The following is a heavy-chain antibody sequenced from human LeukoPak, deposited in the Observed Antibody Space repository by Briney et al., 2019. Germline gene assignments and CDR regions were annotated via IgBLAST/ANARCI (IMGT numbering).Heavy chain of an antibody. J-gene: IGHJ5*02. CDR1: GDSMYSHY. CDR2: IHTSGTT. V-gene: IGHV4-4*07. D-gene: IGHD3-3*01. Sequence: SETLSLTCSVSGDSMYSHYWSFIRQAAGTGLEWIGRIHTSGTTYYNPSLNSRVTFSIDTSMNQFSLRLTSVTAADTAVYYCARGDYYDGGGRNWFDPWGQGTLVTVSP. CDR3: ARGDYYDGGGRNWFDP.